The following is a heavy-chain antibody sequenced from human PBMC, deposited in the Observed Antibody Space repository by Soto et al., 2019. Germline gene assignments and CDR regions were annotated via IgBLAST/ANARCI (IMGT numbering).Heavy chain of an antibody. CDR2: ITSNGGNT. CDR1: GFTFSSYA. CDR3: ARRIPFGYGMDV. Sequence: EVQLLESGGGLVQPGGALRLSCAASGFTFSSYAMHWVRQAPGKGLEYFSAITSNGGNTDYASSVKGRFTISRDNSKNTLYLQMGSLRAEDMAVYYCARRIPFGYGMDVWGQGTTVTVSS. V-gene: IGHV3-64*01. D-gene: IGHD2-21*01. J-gene: IGHJ6*02.